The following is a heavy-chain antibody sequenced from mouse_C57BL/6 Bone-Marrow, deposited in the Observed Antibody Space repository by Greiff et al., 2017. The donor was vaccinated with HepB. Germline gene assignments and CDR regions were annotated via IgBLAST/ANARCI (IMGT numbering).Heavy chain of an antibody. CDR2: ISYDGSN. J-gene: IGHJ3*01. D-gene: IGHD1-1*01. V-gene: IGHV3-6*01. Sequence: ESGPGLVKPSQSLSLTCSVTGYSITSGYYWNWIRQFPGNKLEWMGYISYDGSNNYNPSLKNRISITRDTSKNQFFLKLNSVTTEDTATYYCARRDYGSEAYWGQGTLVTVSA. CDR3: ARRDYGSEAY. CDR1: GYSITSGYY.